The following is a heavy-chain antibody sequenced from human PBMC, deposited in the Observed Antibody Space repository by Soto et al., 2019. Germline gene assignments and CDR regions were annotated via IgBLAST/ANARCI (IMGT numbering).Heavy chain of an antibody. Sequence: SETLSLTCTVSGGSISSYYWSWIRQPPGKGLEWIGYIYYSGSTNYNPSLKSRVTISVDTSKNQFSLKLSSVTAADTAVYYCARHGLVRGVGNWGQGTLVTVSS. CDR1: GGSISSYY. CDR2: IYYSGST. D-gene: IGHD3-10*01. CDR3: ARHGLVRGVGN. J-gene: IGHJ4*02. V-gene: IGHV4-59*08.